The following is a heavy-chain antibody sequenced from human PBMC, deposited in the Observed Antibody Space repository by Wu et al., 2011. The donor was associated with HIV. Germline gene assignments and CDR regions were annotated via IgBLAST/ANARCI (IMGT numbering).Heavy chain of an antibody. CDR2: IIPMFEVT. Sequence: QVHLVQSGADVKKPGSSVKVSCKPSGGTFSNDAINWVRQAPGQGLECVGGIIPMFEVTNYAQKFRGRVTITADKSTSTVYMEVSSLRSDDTAVYYCATGGPGGYGDLGAFWGPGTLVTVSS. D-gene: IGHD4-17*01. CDR1: GGTFSNDA. J-gene: IGHJ4*01. CDR3: ATGGPGGYGDLGAF. V-gene: IGHV1-69*14.